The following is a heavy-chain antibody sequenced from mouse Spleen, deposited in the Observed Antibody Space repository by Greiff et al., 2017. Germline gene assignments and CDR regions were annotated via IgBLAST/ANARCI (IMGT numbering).Heavy chain of an antibody. V-gene: IGHV1-55*01. CDR3: ARNYSNYRYFDV. CDR1: GYTFTSYW. D-gene: IGHD2-5*01. Sequence: VKLQQPGAELVKPGASVKMSCKASGYTFTSYWITWVKQRPGQGLEWIGDIYPGSGSTNYNEKFKSKATLTVDTSSSTAYMQLSSLTSEDSAVYYCARNYSNYRYFDVWGAGTTVTVSS. CDR2: IYPGSGST. J-gene: IGHJ1*01.